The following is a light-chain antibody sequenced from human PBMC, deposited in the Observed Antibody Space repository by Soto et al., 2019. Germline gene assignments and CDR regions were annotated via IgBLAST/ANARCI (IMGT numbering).Light chain of an antibody. J-gene: IGLJ2*01. CDR3: SSYTSGSTVI. Sequence: QSVLTQPPSASGSPGQSVTISCTGTSSDVGGYNYVSWYQQHAGKGPKLLIYEVTNRPAEVSNRFSGSKSGITASLTISGLQSEDEADYYCSSYTSGSTVIFGGGTKLTVL. V-gene: IGLV2-14*01. CDR2: EVT. CDR1: SSDVGGYNY.